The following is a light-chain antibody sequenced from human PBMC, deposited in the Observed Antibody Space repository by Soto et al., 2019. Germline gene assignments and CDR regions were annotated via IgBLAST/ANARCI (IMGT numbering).Light chain of an antibody. CDR2: GR. CDR1: SSNIGAGYD. J-gene: IGLJ3*02. V-gene: IGLV1-40*01. Sequence: QSVLTQPPSVSGAPGQRVTISCTGSSSNIGAGYDVQWYQQFPGTAPKLLLYGRNRPSGVPDRFSGSKSGNTASLTISGLQAEDEADYYCSSYTSSSTRVFGGGTKVTVL. CDR3: SSYTSSSTRV.